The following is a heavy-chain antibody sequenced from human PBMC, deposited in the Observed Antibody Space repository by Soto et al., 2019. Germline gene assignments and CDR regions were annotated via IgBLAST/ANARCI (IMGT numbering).Heavy chain of an antibody. J-gene: IGHJ6*02. V-gene: IGHV6-1*01. Sequence: PSQTLSLSSAISGDSVSSNSGAWNWIRQSPSRGLEWLGRTYYRSRWSFDYALSVNSRLTIDPDTSKNQFSLHLESLTPEDTAVSYCAGVTWLRGMYVWGQGTPVTVS. CDR2: TYYRSRWSF. CDR1: GDSVSSNSGA. CDR3: AGVTWLRGMYV. D-gene: IGHD3-10*01.